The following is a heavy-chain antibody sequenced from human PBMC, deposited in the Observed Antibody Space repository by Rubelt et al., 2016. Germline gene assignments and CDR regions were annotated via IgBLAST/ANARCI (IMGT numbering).Heavy chain of an antibody. CDR2: IFRSGSVT. J-gene: IGHJ4*02. CDR3: ASAVLDY. CDR1: GFTFSSYA. V-gene: IGHV3-48*01. Sequence: VQLVESGGGVVQPGRSLRLSCAASGFTFSSYAMSWLRQAPGQSTEWMSYIFRSGSVTHYAAPVRGRFTISSDNAKNSLYLQMHSLRAEDTALYYCASAVLDYWGQGTLVIVSS.